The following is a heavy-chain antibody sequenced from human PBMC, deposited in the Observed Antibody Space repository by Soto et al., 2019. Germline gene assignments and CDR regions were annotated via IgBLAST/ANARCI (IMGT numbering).Heavy chain of an antibody. CDR3: ARGVQYWLPTFD. Sequence: QVQLQESGPGLVRPSGTLSLTCSVSGASVVNGNWWRWVRQSPGKGLEWIGEVSLAGRNHYNTSLQSRVTISLDESKNQVCLTLTSVSVADGARYCCARGVQYWLPTFDWGRGTVVTVS. CDR1: GASVVNGNW. J-gene: IGHJ1*01. CDR2: VSLAGRN. V-gene: IGHV4-4*01. D-gene: IGHD3-10*01.